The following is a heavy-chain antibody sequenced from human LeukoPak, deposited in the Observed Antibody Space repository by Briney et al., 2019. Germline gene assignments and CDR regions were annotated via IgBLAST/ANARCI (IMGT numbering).Heavy chain of an antibody. V-gene: IGHV3-21*01. CDR2: ISSSSSYI. J-gene: IGHJ4*02. D-gene: IGHD3-22*01. CDR3: ARDLRAVSARPSYYYDSSGYYDY. Sequence: GGSLRLSCAASGFTFSSSWMNWVRQAPGKGLEWVSSISSSSSYIYYADSVKGRFTISRDNAKNSLYLQMNSLRAEDTAVYYCARDLRAVSARPSYYYDSSGYYDYWGRGTLVTVSS. CDR1: GFTFSSSW.